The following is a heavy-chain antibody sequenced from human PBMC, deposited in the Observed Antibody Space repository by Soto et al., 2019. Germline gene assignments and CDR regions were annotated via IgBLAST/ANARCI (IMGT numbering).Heavy chain of an antibody. V-gene: IGHV1-18*04. CDR2: ITRYNGNT. Sequence: QVLLVHSGAEVKKPGASVKVSCKASGYTLTTYGLAWVRQAPGQGLEWMGWITRYNGNTNYAQKFQGRLTITTDTSTNTASLELRSLRSDATAVYYCARLFCSSTSCRWFDPWGQGTLVTVSS. CDR3: ARLFCSSTSCRWFDP. CDR1: GYTLTTYG. J-gene: IGHJ5*02. D-gene: IGHD2-2*01.